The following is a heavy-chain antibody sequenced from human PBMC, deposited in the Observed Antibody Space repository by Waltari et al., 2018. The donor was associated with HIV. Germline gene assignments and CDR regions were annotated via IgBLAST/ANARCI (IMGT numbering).Heavy chain of an antibody. Sequence: QGLEWMGWINPNSGGTNSAQKFQGRVTMTRDTSISTAYMELSRLRSDDTAVYYCARDLIASTVTTELGRTYPHYWGQGTLVTVSS. CDR2: INPNSGGT. J-gene: IGHJ4*02. CDR3: ARDLIASTVTTELGRTYPHY. D-gene: IGHD4-17*01. V-gene: IGHV1-2*02.